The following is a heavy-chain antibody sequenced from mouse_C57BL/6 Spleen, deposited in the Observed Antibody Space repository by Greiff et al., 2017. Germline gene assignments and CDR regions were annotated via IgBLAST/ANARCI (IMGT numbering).Heavy chain of an antibody. V-gene: IGHV1-69*01. CDR1: GYTFTSYW. CDR3: ARRELGTMAYYFDY. D-gene: IGHD1-1*02. Sequence: QVQLQQPGAELVMPGASVKLSCKASGYTFTSYWMHWVKQRPGQGLEWIGEIDPSDSYTNYNQKFKGKSTLTVDKSSSTAYMQLSSLTSEDSAVYYCARRELGTMAYYFDYWGQGTTLTVSS. CDR2: IDPSDSYT. J-gene: IGHJ2*01.